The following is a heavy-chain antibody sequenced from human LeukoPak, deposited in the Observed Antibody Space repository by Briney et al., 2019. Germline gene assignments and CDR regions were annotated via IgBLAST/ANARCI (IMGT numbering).Heavy chain of an antibody. CDR3: ARVHSSSWVNFDY. Sequence: GGSLKISCKGSGYSFTSYWIGWVRQMPGKSPEWMGIIYPGDSDTRYSPSFQGQVTISADKSISTAYLQWSSLKASDTAMYYCARVHSSSWVNFDYWGQGTLVTVSS. CDR1: GYSFTSYW. D-gene: IGHD6-13*01. CDR2: IYPGDSDT. V-gene: IGHV5-51*01. J-gene: IGHJ4*02.